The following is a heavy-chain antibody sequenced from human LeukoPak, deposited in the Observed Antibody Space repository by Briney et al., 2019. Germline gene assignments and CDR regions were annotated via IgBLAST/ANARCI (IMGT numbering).Heavy chain of an antibody. D-gene: IGHD2-2*01. J-gene: IGHJ4*02. CDR3: ARVSGPGMNEYYHL. Sequence: GGSLRLSCAASGFTFSGAWMHWVRQAPGKGMRWVSRINDDGSSTRHADSVKGRFTISRDNAKNTLYLQMNSLRAEDTAVYYCARVSGPGMNEYYHLWGQGTLVTVSS. CDR2: INDDGSST. CDR1: GFTFSGAW. V-gene: IGHV3-74*01.